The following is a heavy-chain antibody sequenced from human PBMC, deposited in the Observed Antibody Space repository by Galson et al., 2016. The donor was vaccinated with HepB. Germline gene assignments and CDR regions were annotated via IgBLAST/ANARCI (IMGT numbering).Heavy chain of an antibody. CDR1: GYSFTSYW. V-gene: IGHV5-51*01. Sequence: QSGAEVKKPGESLEISCKGSGYSFTSYWIAWVRQVPGKGLEWVGIIYPGDSDTRYSPSFQGQVTISADRSISTAYLQWNSLKASDTAIYYCARRSSDAFDIWGQGTMVTVSS. CDR3: ARRSSDAFDI. J-gene: IGHJ3*02. CDR2: IYPGDSDT. D-gene: IGHD3-10*01.